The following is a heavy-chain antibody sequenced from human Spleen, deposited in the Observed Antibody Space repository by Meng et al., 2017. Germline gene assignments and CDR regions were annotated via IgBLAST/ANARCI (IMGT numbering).Heavy chain of an antibody. J-gene: IGHJ4*02. V-gene: IGHV1-69*02. CDR1: GGTFSSYT. D-gene: IGHD3-22*01. Sequence: VQLVQSGAEVKKPGSSVKVSCKASGGTFSSYTISWVRQAPGQGLEWMGRFIPILGIANYAQKFQGRVTMTTDTSTSTAYMELRSLRSDDTAVYYCARGGSGYYVPGDYWGQGTLVTVSS. CDR2: FIPILGIA. CDR3: ARGGSGYYVPGDY.